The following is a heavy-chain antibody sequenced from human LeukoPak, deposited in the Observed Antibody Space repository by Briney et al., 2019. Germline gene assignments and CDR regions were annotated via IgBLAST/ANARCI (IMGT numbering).Heavy chain of an antibody. CDR1: GFTVSSNY. J-gene: IGHJ4*02. Sequence: GGSLRLSCAASGFTVSSNYMSWVRQAPGKGLEWVSVIYSGGSTYYADSVKGRFTISRDNSKNTLYLQMNSLRAEDTVVYYCAGGYSYGYSAPFDYWGQGTLVTVSS. V-gene: IGHV3-53*01. D-gene: IGHD5-18*01. CDR3: AGGYSYGYSAPFDY. CDR2: IYSGGST.